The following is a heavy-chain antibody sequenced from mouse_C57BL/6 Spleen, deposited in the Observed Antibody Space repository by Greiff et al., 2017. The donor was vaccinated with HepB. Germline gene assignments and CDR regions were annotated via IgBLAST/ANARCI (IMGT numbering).Heavy chain of an antibody. CDR1: GFTFSSYG. Sequence: EVKVVESGGDLVKPGGSLKLSCAASGFTFSSYGMSWVRQTPDKRLEWVATISSGGSYTYYPDSVKGRFTISRDNAKNTLYLQMSSLKSEDTAMYYCARHYDGYSHWYFDVWGTGTTVTVSS. V-gene: IGHV5-6*01. D-gene: IGHD2-3*01. CDR3: ARHYDGYSHWYFDV. J-gene: IGHJ1*03. CDR2: ISSGGSYT.